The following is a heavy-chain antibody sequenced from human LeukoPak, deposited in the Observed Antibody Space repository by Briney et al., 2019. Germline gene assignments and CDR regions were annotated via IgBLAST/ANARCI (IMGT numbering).Heavy chain of an antibody. D-gene: IGHD2-15*01. V-gene: IGHV1-2*02. Sequence: ASVKVSCKASGYTFTGYYMHWVRQAPGQGLEWMGWINPNSGGTNYAQKFQGRVTMTRDTSISTAYTELSRLRSDDTAVYYCARDRRYCSDGSCYEAFDIWGQGTMVTVSS. J-gene: IGHJ3*02. CDR3: ARDRRYCSDGSCYEAFDI. CDR1: GYTFTGYY. CDR2: INPNSGGT.